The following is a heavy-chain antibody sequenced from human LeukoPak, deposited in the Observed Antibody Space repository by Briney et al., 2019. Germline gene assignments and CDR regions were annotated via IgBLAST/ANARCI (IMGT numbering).Heavy chain of an antibody. D-gene: IGHD1-26*01. CDR1: GYTFTSYG. Sequence: ASVKVSCKASGYTFTSYGISWVRQAPGQGLEWMGWINPNSGGTNYAQKFQGRVTMTRDTSISTAYMELSRLRSDDTAVYYCARDRRWELRLGGSIDYWGQGTLVTVSS. CDR2: INPNSGGT. V-gene: IGHV1-2*02. J-gene: IGHJ4*02. CDR3: ARDRRWELRLGGSIDY.